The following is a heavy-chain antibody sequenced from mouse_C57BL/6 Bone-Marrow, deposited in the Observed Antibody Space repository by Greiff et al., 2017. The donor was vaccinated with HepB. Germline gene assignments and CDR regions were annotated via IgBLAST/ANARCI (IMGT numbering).Heavy chain of an antibody. J-gene: IGHJ2*01. CDR1: GFNFKAYY. CDR3: VRPVGTTYDTYFDY. CDR2: IDPEIGNS. D-gene: IGHD5-5*01. V-gene: IGHV14-1*02. Sequence: EVQLQQSGAELVRPGALVKLSCKTSGFNFKAYYMHWVKQRPEQGLEWIGWIDPEIGNSKYDPKFQGKATITADTSSNTAYLQLSSLTSEDTAVYYCVRPVGTTYDTYFDYWGRGTTLTVTS.